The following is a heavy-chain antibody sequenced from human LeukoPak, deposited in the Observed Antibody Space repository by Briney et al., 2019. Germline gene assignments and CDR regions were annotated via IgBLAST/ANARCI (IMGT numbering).Heavy chain of an antibody. V-gene: IGHV3-23*01. CDR3: AKRRGDGYYAGYFDY. CDR1: GFTFSSYA. J-gene: IGHJ4*02. CDR2: ISGSGGST. D-gene: IGHD2-21*01. Sequence: GGSLRLSCAASGFTFSSYAMSWVRQAPGKGLEWVSAISGSGGSTYYADSVKGRFTISRDNSKNTLYLQMNSLRAEDTAVYYCAKRRGDGYYAGYFDYWGQGTLVTVSS.